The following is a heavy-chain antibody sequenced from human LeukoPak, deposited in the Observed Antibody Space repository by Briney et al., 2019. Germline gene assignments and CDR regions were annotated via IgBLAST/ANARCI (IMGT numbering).Heavy chain of an antibody. CDR2: IISSSSYI. D-gene: IGHD2-15*01. J-gene: IGHJ4*02. V-gene: IGHV3-21*01. Sequence: PGGPLKLSCAPSGSTFSSNTMTWVPQAPGKGLEWASSIISSSSYIYYADSVKGRFTISRDNAKNSLYLQMNSLRAEDTAVYYCAKDPASTYCSGGSCYFDYWGQGTLVTVSS. CDR3: AKDPASTYCSGGSCYFDY. CDR1: GSTFSSNT.